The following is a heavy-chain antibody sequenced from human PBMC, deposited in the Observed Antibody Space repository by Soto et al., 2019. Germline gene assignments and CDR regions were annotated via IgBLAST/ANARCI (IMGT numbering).Heavy chain of an antibody. J-gene: IGHJ4*02. CDR1: GFTFSSYS. D-gene: IGHD3-10*01. CDR2: ISGSGGST. V-gene: IGHV3-23*01. Sequence: GGSLRLSCAASGFTFSSYSMSWVRQAPGKGLEWVSAISGSGGSTYYADSVKGRFTISRDNSKNTLYLQMNSLRAEDTAVYYCAKDRQYDMDYGSGSSDYWGQGTLVTVSS. CDR3: AKDRQYDMDYGSGSSDY.